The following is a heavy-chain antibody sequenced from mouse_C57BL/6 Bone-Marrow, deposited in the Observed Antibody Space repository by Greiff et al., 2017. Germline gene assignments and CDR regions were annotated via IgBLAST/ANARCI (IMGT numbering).Heavy chain of an antibody. CDR3: SSFDGNYFDF. Sequence: VQLQQSGAELVRPGASVKLSCTASGFNIKDDYIHWVKQRPEQGLEWIGWIDPEIGDTEYASKFQGKATITSATSSNTAYLQLSSLTSEDTAVYYGSSFDGNYFDFWGQGTPLTVAS. CDR1: GFNIKDDY. CDR2: IDPEIGDT. J-gene: IGHJ2*01. V-gene: IGHV14-4*01. D-gene: IGHD2-3*01.